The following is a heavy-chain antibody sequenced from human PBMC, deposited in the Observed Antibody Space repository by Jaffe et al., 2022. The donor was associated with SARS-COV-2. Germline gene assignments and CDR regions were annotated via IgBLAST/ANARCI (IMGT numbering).Heavy chain of an antibody. D-gene: IGHD6-6*01. CDR3: TTDWQLVGPYYYGMDV. CDR1: GFTFSNAW. Sequence: EVQLVESGGGLVKPGGSLRLSCAASGFTFSNAWMSWVRQAPGKGLEWVGRIKSKTDGGTTDYAAPVKGRFTISRDDSKNTLYLQMNSLKTEDTAVYYCTTDWQLVGPYYYGMDVWGQGTTVTVSS. V-gene: IGHV3-15*01. J-gene: IGHJ6*02. CDR2: IKSKTDGGTT.